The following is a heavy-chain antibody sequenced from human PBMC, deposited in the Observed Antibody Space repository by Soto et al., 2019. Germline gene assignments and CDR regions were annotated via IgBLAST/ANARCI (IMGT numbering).Heavy chain of an antibody. J-gene: IGHJ4*01. V-gene: IGHV1-18*01. D-gene: IGHD3-10*01. CDR3: ARDLWLGESFRYYFDY. Sequence: GASVKVSCKASGYSFTSYGISWVRQAPGQGLEWMGWISAYNGNKKYAQKLQGRVTMTTDTSTSTAYMELSSLTSEDTALYYCARDLWLGESFRYYFDYWAQGTLVTVSS. CDR2: ISAYNGNK. CDR1: GYSFTSYG.